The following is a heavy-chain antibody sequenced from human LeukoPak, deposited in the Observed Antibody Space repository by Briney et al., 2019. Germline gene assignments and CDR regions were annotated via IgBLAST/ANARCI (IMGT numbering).Heavy chain of an antibody. D-gene: IGHD6-13*01. V-gene: IGHV3-21*01. J-gene: IGHJ4*02. CDR1: GFTFSSYS. Sequence: GWSLRLSCAASGFTFSSYSMNWVRQAPGKGLEWVSSISSSSSYIYYADSVKCRFTISRDNAKNSLYLQMNSLRAEDTAVYYCATHPKPSMYTAAAVTDYWGQGTLVTVSS. CDR2: ISSSSSYI. CDR3: ATHPKPSMYTAAAVTDY.